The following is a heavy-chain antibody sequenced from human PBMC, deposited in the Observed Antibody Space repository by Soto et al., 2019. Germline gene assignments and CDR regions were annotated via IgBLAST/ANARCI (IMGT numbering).Heavy chain of an antibody. J-gene: IGHJ6*02. CDR3: ARLGDSSGYYSSYYNGMDV. V-gene: IGHV4-59*08. CDR2: IYYTGST. Sequence: SETLSLPCTVAGGSISSYYWSWIRQSPEKGLNWIGYIYYTGSTNYNPSLKSRVTISVDTSKNQFSLKLSSVTAADTAVYYCARLGDSSGYYSSYYNGMDVWGQGTTVTVSS. CDR1: GGSISSYY. D-gene: IGHD3-22*01.